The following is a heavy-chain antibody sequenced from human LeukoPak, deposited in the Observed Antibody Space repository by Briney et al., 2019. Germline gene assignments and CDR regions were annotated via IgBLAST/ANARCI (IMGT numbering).Heavy chain of an antibody. D-gene: IGHD5-18*01. J-gene: IGHJ4*02. CDR3: AKGGYTYGYDDNY. CDR1: GFTFSCHG. V-gene: IGHV3-30*02. Sequence: GGSLRLFCVVSGFTFSCHGMHWVRQAPGKGPEWVTFIRYDGSNKYYADSVKGRFTVSRDNPKNTLYLQMSGLRLDDTAVYYCAKGGYTYGYDDNYWGQGTLVTVSS. CDR2: IRYDGSNK.